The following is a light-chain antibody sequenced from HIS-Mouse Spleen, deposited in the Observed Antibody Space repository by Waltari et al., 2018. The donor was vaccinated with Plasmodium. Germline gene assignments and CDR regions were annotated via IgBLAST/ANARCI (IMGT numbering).Light chain of an antibody. CDR2: GAS. Sequence: EIVMTQSPATLYVSPGDRANLSCKASQSVSRNLAWYQQKPGQAPRLLIYGASTRATGIPARFSGSGSGTEFTLTISSMQTEDFAVYYCQQYNNWPPYTFGQGTKLEIK. V-gene: IGKV3-15*01. J-gene: IGKJ2*01. CDR3: QQYNNWPPYT. CDR1: QSVSRN.